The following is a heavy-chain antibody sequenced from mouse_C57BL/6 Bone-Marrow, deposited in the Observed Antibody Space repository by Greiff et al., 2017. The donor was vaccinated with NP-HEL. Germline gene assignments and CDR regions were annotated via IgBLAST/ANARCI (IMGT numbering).Heavy chain of an antibody. CDR3: AIKGPYYFDY. Sequence: EVKLQQSGPVLVKPGASVKMSCKASGYTFTDYYMNWVKQSHGKSLEWIGVINPYNGGTSYNQKFKGKATLNVDKSSSSAYMELNSLTSEDTAVYYCAIKGPYYFDYWGQGTTLTVSS. J-gene: IGHJ2*01. CDR1: GYTFTDYY. CDR2: INPYNGGT. V-gene: IGHV1-19*01.